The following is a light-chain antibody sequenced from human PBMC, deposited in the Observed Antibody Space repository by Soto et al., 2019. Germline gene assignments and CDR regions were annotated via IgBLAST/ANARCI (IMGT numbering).Light chain of an antibody. CDR1: QSISSY. Sequence: DIQVTQSPSSLSASVGDRVTITCRASQSISSYLNWYQQKPGEAPKLLIYKASYLESGVPSRFSGSGSGTELTLTISSLQPDDLATYYCQHYSAFSVTFGQGTKVDIK. CDR3: QHYSAFSVT. V-gene: IGKV1-5*03. CDR2: KAS. J-gene: IGKJ1*01.